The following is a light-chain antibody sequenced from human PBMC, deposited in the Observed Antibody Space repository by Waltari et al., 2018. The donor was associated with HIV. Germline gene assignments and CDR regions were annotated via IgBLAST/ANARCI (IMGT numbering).Light chain of an antibody. J-gene: IGKJ4*01. CDR2: DAS. CDR1: QCVSIY. V-gene: IGKV3-11*01. Sequence: EIVLTQSPATLSLSPGERATLSCRASQCVSIYLAWYQQKPGRAPRLLIYDASNRATGIPARFSGSGSGTDFTLTISSLEPEDFAVYYCQQRSNWPLTFGGGTKVEIK. CDR3: QQRSNWPLT.